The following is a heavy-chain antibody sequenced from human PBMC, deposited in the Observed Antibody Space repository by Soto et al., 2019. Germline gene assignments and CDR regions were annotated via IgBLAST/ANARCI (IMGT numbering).Heavy chain of an antibody. V-gene: IGHV4-59*01. CDR1: GGSISSYY. CDR2: IYYSGST. D-gene: IGHD4-17*01. J-gene: IGHJ6*03. CDR3: ARIVGDDYGDYSPYYYYYYMDV. Sequence: SETLSLTCTVSGGSISSYYWSWIRQPPGKGLEWIGYIYYSGSTNYNPSLKSRVTISVDTSKNQFSLKLSSVTAADTAVYYCARIVGDDYGDYSPYYYYYYMDVWGKGTTVTVSS.